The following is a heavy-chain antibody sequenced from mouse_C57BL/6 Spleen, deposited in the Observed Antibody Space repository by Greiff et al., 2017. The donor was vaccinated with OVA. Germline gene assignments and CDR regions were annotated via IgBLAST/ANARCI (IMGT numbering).Heavy chain of an antibody. Sequence: EVKVVESGGGLVKPGGSLKLSCAASGFTFSSYTMSWVRQTPEKRLEWVATISGGGGNTYYPDSVKGRFTISRDNAKNTLYLQMSSLRSEDTALYYCARVYYGNYWYFDVWGTGTTVTVSS. CDR3: ARVYYGNYWYFDV. CDR2: ISGGGGNT. CDR1: GFTFSSYT. D-gene: IGHD2-1*01. J-gene: IGHJ1*03. V-gene: IGHV5-9*01.